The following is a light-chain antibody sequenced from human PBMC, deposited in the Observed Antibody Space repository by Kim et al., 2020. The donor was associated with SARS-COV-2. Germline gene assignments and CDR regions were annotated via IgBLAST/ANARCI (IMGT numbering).Light chain of an antibody. CDR3: QQLNSYPPLT. J-gene: IGKJ4*01. CDR2: AAS. Sequence: IQLTQSPSSLSASVGDRVTITCRASQGISSYLAWYQQKPGKAPNLLIYAASTLQSGVPSRFSGSGSGTDFTLTISSLQPEDFATYYCQQLNSYPPLTFGGGTKVDIK. CDR1: QGISSY. V-gene: IGKV1-9*01.